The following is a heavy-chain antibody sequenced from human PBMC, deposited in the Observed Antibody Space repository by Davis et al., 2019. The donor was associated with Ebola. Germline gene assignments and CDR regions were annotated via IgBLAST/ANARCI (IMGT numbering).Heavy chain of an antibody. V-gene: IGHV1-8*01. Sequence: ASVKVSCKASGYTFSNYGITWVRQATGQGLEWMGWINPYSANTGYAQNFRGRVTMTRNTSISTAFLEVSSLRSEDTAVYFCARGGMGSHDTYYGLDVWGQGTTVTVSS. D-gene: IGHD3-10*01. J-gene: IGHJ6*02. CDR3: ARGGMGSHDTYYGLDV. CDR1: GYTFSNYG. CDR2: INPYSANT.